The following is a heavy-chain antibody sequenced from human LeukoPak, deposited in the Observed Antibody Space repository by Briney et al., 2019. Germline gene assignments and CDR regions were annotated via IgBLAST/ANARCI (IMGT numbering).Heavy chain of an antibody. CDR1: GGTFTSYG. D-gene: IGHD6-13*01. J-gene: IGHJ4*02. CDR3: ARDPYTLGGIAPLGY. CDR2: VSAYNGNT. Sequence: GASVKVSCKASGGTFTSYGISWVRQAPGQGLEWMGWVSAYNGNTNYAQKLQGRVTMTTDTSTSTAYMELRSLRSDDTAVYYCARDPYTLGGIAPLGYWGQGTLVTVSS. V-gene: IGHV1-18*01.